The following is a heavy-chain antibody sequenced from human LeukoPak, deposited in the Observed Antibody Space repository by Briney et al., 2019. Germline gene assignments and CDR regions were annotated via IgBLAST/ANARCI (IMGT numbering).Heavy chain of an antibody. D-gene: IGHD4-23*01. CDR1: GGSISSYY. CDR3: ARDYGGNSNYYYYGMDV. CDR2: IYYSGST. Sequence: SETLSLTCTVSGGSISSYYWSWIRQPPGKGLEWIGYIYYSGSTNYNPSLKSRVTISVDTSKNQFSLKLNPVTAADTAVYYCARDYGGNSNYYYYGMDVWGQGTTVTVSS. V-gene: IGHV4-59*01. J-gene: IGHJ6*02.